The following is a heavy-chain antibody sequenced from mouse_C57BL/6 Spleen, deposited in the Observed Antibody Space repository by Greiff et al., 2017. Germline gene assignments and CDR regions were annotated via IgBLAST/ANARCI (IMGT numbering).Heavy chain of an antibody. Sequence: QVQLQQSGAELVKPGASVKMSCKASGYTFTTYPIEWMKQNHGKSLEWIGNFHPYSDDTKYNEKFKGKATLTVETSSSTAYLELGRLPSDGSAVYYCAKRGSRGDYFDYWGQGTTLTVSS. CDR3: AKRGSRGDYFDY. V-gene: IGHV1-47*01. CDR2: FHPYSDDT. CDR1: GYTFTTYP. D-gene: IGHD1-1*01. J-gene: IGHJ2*01.